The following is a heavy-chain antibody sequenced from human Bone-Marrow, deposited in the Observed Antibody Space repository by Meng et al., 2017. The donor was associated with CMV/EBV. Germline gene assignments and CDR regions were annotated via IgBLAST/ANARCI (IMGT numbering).Heavy chain of an antibody. CDR1: GFTFSSYG. CDR2: ISGSGGST. Sequence: GESLKISCAASGFTFSSYGMSWVRQAPGKGLEWVSAISGSGGSTYYADSVKGRFTISRDNSKNTLYLQMNSLRAEDTAVYYCAKDLLTTIDYWGQGTRVTVSS. J-gene: IGHJ4*01. CDR3: AKDLLTTIDY. D-gene: IGHD4-11*01. V-gene: IGHV3-23*01.